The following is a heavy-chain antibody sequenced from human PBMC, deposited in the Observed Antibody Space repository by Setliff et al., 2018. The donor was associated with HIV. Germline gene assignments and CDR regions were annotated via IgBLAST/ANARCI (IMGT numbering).Heavy chain of an antibody. CDR3: ARHDCCGDCSINWFDP. V-gene: IGHV4-39*01. CDR2: IFYTGTT. D-gene: IGHD2-21*02. CDR1: GGSIRTGAYY. J-gene: IGHJ5*02. Sequence: KASETLSLTCTVSGGSIRTGAYYWGWVRQPPEKGLECIGSIFYTGTTYYTPSLKSRVTLSLDTSKNQFSLELTSVTAADTAVYYCARHDCCGDCSINWFDPWGQGTLVTVSS.